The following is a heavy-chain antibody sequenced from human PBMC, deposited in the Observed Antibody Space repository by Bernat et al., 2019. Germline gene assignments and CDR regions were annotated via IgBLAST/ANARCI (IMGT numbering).Heavy chain of an antibody. CDR3: ARDANPYSGSYWSFDY. CDR2: ISFDGSNK. Sequence: QVQLVESGGGVVQPGRSLRLSCAASGFTFNSYVMHWVRQAPGKGLEWVAVISFDGSNKYYADSAKGRFTISRDNSKNTLNLQMNSLRAEDTAVYYCARDANPYSGSYWSFDYWGQGTLVTVSS. CDR1: GFTFNSYV. D-gene: IGHD1-26*01. J-gene: IGHJ4*02. V-gene: IGHV3-30-3*01.